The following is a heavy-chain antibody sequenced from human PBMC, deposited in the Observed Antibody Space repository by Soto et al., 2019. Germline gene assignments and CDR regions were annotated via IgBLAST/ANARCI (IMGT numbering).Heavy chain of an antibody. CDR1: GYTFTSIH. V-gene: IGHV1-46*01. J-gene: IGHJ6*02. CDR2: INPTTNRA. CDR3: AREALHYYNGMDV. Sequence: ASVKLSGKDSGYTFTSIHMHCVRQAPGQGLEWLGVINPTTNRATYSQNFQGRVTMTSDTSTSTVYMELNSLRSEDTAIYYCAREALHYYNGMDVWGQGTPVTVSS.